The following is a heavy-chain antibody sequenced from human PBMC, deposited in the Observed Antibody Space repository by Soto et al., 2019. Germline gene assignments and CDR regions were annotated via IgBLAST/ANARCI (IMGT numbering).Heavy chain of an antibody. Sequence: ESGPTLVNPTQTLTLTCTFSGFSLSTSGVGVGWIRQPPGKALEWLALIYWDDDKRYSPALKSRLTITKDTSKNQVVLTLTNMDPVDTATYYCAYRQSYSWSNWFDPWGQGTLVTVSS. D-gene: IGHD6-13*01. CDR3: AYRQSYSWSNWFDP. J-gene: IGHJ5*02. CDR2: IYWDDDK. CDR1: GFSLSTSGVG. V-gene: IGHV2-5*02.